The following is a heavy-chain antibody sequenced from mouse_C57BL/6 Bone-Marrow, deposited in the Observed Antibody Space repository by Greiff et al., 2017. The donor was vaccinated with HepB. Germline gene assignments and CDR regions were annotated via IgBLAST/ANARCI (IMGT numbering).Heavy chain of an antibody. CDR2: INPNNGGT. J-gene: IGHJ3*01. CDR1: GYTFTDYN. V-gene: IGHV1-22*01. D-gene: IGHD1-1*01. Sequence: VQLQQSGPELVKPGASVKMSCKASGYTFTDYNMHWVKQSHGKSLEWIGYINPNNGGTSYNQKFKGKATLTVNKSSSTAYMELRSLTSEDSAVYYCARGGDYYGSSCWFAYWGQGTLVTVSA. CDR3: ARGGDYYGSSCWFAY.